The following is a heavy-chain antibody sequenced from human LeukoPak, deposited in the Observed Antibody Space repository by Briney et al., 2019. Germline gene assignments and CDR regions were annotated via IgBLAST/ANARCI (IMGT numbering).Heavy chain of an antibody. J-gene: IGHJ6*02. D-gene: IGHD4-17*01. CDR3: ARVGEGYGDYPYYYYGMDV. V-gene: IGHV1-18*01. CDR1: GYTFTSYG. Sequence: ASVKVSCKASGYTFTSYGISWVRQAPGQGLEWMGWISAYNGNTNYAQKLQGRVTMTTDTSTSTAYMELRSLRSDDTAVYYCARVGEGYGDYPYYYYGMDVWGQGTTVTVSS. CDR2: ISAYNGNT.